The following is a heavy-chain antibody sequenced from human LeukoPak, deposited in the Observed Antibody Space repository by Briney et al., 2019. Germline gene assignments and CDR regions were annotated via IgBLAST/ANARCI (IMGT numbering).Heavy chain of an antibody. CDR2: INPNSGGT. CDR3: ARKGIVARGYFDY. V-gene: IGHV1-2*02. J-gene: IGHJ4*02. Sequence: ASVKVSCKASGYTFTSYGISWVRQAPGQGLEWMGWINPNSGGTNYAQKFQGRVTMTRDTSISTAYMELSRLRSDDTAVYYCARKGIVARGYFDYWGQGTLVTVSS. D-gene: IGHD3-22*01. CDR1: GYTFTSYG.